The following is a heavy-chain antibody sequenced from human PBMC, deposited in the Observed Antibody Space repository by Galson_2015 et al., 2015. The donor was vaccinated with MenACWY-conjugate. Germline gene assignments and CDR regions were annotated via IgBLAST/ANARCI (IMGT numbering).Heavy chain of an antibody. CDR1: GFSFSTSG. Sequence: SLRLSCAASGFSFSTSGMSWVRQAPGKGLEWVSSITGTSTYIHYADSVKGRFTIPRDNAQNSVYLQMNSLRAEDTAVYYCARVGTWIHQYFYYMDVWGKGTTVTVSS. CDR2: ITGTSTYI. D-gene: IGHD5-18*01. V-gene: IGHV3-21*01. CDR3: ARVGTWIHQYFYYMDV. J-gene: IGHJ6*03.